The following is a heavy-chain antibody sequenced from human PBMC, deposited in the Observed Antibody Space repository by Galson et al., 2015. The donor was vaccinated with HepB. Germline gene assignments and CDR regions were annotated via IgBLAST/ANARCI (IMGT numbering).Heavy chain of an antibody. CDR1: GYTFTSYA. J-gene: IGHJ3*02. V-gene: IGHV1-3*01. Sequence: SVKVSCKASGYTFTSYAMHWVRQAPGQRLEWMGWINAGNGNTKYSQKFQGRVTITRDTSASTAYMELSSLRSEDTAVYYCARLMDCSSTSCPDAFDIWGQGTMVTVSS. CDR2: INAGNGNT. CDR3: ARLMDCSSTSCPDAFDI. D-gene: IGHD2-2*01.